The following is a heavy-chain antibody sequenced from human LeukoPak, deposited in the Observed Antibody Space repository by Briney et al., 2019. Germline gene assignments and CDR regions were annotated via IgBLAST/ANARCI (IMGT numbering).Heavy chain of an antibody. D-gene: IGHD3-3*01. V-gene: IGHV3-23*01. J-gene: IGHJ4*02. Sequence: PGGSLRLSCAASGFTFTNYVVTWVRQAPGMGLEWVSTINHGGDATFYADSVKGRFTISRDNSKSTFYLQMISLTAEDTAVYYCIREGDYTFDFWGQGTLVTVSS. CDR1: GFTFTNYV. CDR2: INHGGDAT. CDR3: IREGDYTFDF.